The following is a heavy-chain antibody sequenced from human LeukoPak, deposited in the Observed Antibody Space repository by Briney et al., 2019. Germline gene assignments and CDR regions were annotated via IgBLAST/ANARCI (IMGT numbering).Heavy chain of an antibody. CDR2: LSNSGNT. V-gene: IGHV4-39*01. CDR3: ARGFYYYGSGSYYSD. Sequence: SETLSLTCTVSGGSLSSRSHYWGWIRQPPGQGLEWIGSLSNSGNTYYNPSLKSRVTISVDTSKNEFSLKLSSVTAADTAVYYCARGFYYYGSGSYYSDWGQGTLVTVSS. CDR1: GGSLSSRSHY. J-gene: IGHJ4*02. D-gene: IGHD3-10*01.